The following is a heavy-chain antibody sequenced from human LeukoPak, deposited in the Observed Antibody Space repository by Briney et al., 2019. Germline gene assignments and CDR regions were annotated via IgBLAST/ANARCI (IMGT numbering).Heavy chain of an antibody. V-gene: IGHV1-2*06. CDR3: ARGGSYDDYFDY. Sequence: ASVKVSFKASGYTFTGYYMHWVRQAPGQGLEWMGRINPNSGGTNYAQKFQGRVTMTRDTSISTAYMELSRLRSDDTAVYYCARGGSYDDYFDYWGQGTLVTVSS. D-gene: IGHD1-26*01. CDR1: GYTFTGYY. J-gene: IGHJ4*02. CDR2: INPNSGGT.